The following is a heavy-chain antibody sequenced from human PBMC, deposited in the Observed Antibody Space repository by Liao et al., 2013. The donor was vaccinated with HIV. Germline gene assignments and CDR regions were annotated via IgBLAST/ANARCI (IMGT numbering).Heavy chain of an antibody. Sequence: QVQLQESGPGLVKPSETLSLTCIVSGDSISSYYWSWIRQPAGKGLEWIGRINTSGSTDYNPSLKSRVTISVDTSKSQFSLNLSSVTAADTAIYYCARSNNGGLLSDYFDSWGRGTLVTVSS. CDR2: INTSGST. CDR1: GDSISSYY. CDR3: ARSNNGGLLSDYFDS. D-gene: IGHD1-14*01. V-gene: IGHV4-4*07. J-gene: IGHJ4*02.